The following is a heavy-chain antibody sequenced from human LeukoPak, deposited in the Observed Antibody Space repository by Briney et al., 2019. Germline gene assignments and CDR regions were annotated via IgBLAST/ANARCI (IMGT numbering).Heavy chain of an antibody. Sequence: GGSLRLSCAASGFTFSDYYMSWIRQAPGKGLEWVSYISSSGSTIYYADSVKGRFTISRDDAKNSLYLQMNSLRAEDTAVYYCARDPVGAIDAFDIWGQGTMVTVSS. CDR3: ARDPVGAIDAFDI. D-gene: IGHD1-26*01. J-gene: IGHJ3*02. V-gene: IGHV3-11*01. CDR1: GFTFSDYY. CDR2: ISSSGSTI.